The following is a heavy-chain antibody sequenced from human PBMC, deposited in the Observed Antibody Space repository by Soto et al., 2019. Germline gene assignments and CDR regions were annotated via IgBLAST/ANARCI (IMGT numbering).Heavy chain of an antibody. CDR2: IRSRANNFAT. CDR3: ARGQGAAIGDYYYHGMDV. CDR1: GFIFSGSA. Sequence: GGSLRLSCAASGFIFSGSAIHWVRQAPGKGLEWVGRIRSRANNFATSSAASVKGRFTFSRDDSKNTAYLQMNTLKPEDTAVYYCARGQGAAIGDYYYHGMDVWGQGTTVTVSS. V-gene: IGHV3-73*01. J-gene: IGHJ6*02. D-gene: IGHD2-2*02.